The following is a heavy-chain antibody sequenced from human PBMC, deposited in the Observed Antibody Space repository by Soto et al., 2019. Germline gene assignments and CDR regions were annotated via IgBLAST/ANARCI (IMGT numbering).Heavy chain of an antibody. Sequence: EVQLVESGGDLVQPGGSLRLSCAASGFAVSSNYMTWVRQAPGKGLEWVSVIHSGGDTHYADSVRGRFTISRDNSNNTLDLQMNCLMAEDTAVYYCARSRNGTTYGGMVVWGQGTKVTVSS. CDR2: IHSGGDT. CDR3: ARSRNGTTYGGMVV. D-gene: IGHD1-7*01. J-gene: IGHJ6*02. V-gene: IGHV3-66*01. CDR1: GFAVSSNY.